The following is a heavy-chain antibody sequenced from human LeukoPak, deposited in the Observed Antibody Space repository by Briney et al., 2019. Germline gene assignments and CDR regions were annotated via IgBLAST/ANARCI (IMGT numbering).Heavy chain of an antibody. CDR1: GGSISSYY. CDR3: ARLDGFGNYDFWSASLGFFDY. D-gene: IGHD3-3*01. V-gene: IGHV4-59*08. CDR2: IYHRGSA. J-gene: IGHJ4*02. Sequence: SETLSLTCTVSGGSISSYYWTWIRQPPGKGLEWIGYIYHRGSANYNPSLKSRVTISVDTSKNQFSLKLSSVTAADTAVYYCARLDGFGNYDFWSASLGFFDYWGQGTLVTVSS.